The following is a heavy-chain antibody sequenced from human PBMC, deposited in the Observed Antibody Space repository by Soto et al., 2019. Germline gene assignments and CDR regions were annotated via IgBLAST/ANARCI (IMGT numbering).Heavy chain of an antibody. J-gene: IGHJ4*02. D-gene: IGHD3-16*01. CDR3: ARDRWESYYVRYLFDY. V-gene: IGHV3-30-3*01. CDR2: ISYDGIRT. CDR1: GFTFSDYA. Sequence: QVQLVESGGGVVQPGRSLRLACAASGFTFSDYAMHWVRQAPGKGLEWVAAISYDGIRTNYADSVKGRFTISRLNSKNTLYLQMNSLRPEDTAVYYCARDRWESYYVRYLFDYWGQGTLVTVSS.